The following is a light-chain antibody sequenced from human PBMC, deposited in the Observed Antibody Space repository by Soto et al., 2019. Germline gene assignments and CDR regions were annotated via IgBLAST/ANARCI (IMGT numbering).Light chain of an antibody. CDR3: QQYSRSTFT. CDR2: GAS. J-gene: IGKJ5*01. V-gene: IGKV3-20*01. Sequence: EIVLTQSPGTLSLSPGERATLSCRASQSVSSSSLAWYQQKPGQAHRLLIYGASSRATGIPDRFSGSASGTDFTLTISRLEPEYLAVYYLQQYSRSTFTFGQGTRREIK. CDR1: QSVSSSS.